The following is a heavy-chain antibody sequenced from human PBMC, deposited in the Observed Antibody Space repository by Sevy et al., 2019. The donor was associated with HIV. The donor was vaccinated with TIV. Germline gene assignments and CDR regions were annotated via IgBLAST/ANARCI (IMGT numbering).Heavy chain of an antibody. CDR1: GGSFSGYY. CDR3: ARHCSGTSCSHAFDI. Sequence: SETLSLTCAVYGGSFSGYYWSWIRQPPGKGLEWIGEINHSGGTNYNPSLKSRVTISVDTSKNQFSLKLGSGTAADTAVYYCARHCSGTSCSHAFDIWGQGTMVTVSS. CDR2: INHSGGT. V-gene: IGHV4-34*01. D-gene: IGHD2-2*01. J-gene: IGHJ3*02.